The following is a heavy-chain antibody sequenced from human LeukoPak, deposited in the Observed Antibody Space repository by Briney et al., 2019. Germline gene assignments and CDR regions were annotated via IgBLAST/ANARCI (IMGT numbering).Heavy chain of an antibody. CDR2: IYSGGST. CDR3: ARDPPGDGSSLFDY. V-gene: IGHV3-66*01. CDR1: GFTVSSNY. J-gene: IGHJ4*02. Sequence: PGGSLRLSCAASGFTVSSNYMSWVRQAPGKGLEWVSIIYSGGSTYYADSVKGRFTISRDNSKNTLYLQMNNLRAEDTAVYYCARDPPGDGSSLFDYWGQGTLVTVSS. D-gene: IGHD3-10*01.